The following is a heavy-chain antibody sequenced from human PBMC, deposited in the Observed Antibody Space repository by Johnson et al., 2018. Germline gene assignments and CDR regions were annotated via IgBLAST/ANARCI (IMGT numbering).Heavy chain of an antibody. CDR2: MNPNSGNT. D-gene: IGHD2-21*01. Sequence: QVELVQSGAEVKKPRASVKVSCKASGYTFTSYDINWVRQATGQGLEWMGWMNPNSGNTGYAQKFQGRVTMTRNTSISTAYMELSSLKSEDTAVYSCARGLLLEYYYYGLDVWGQGTTVTVSS. V-gene: IGHV1-8*01. J-gene: IGHJ6*02. CDR3: ARGLLLEYYYYGLDV. CDR1: GYTFTSYD.